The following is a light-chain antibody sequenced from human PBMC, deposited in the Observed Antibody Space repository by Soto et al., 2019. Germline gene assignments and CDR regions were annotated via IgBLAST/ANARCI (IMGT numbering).Light chain of an antibody. V-gene: IGKV1-5*01. J-gene: IGKJ2*01. Sequence: DIQMTQSPSTLSASVGDRVTITCRASQSIGYWLDWYQQKAGKAPKLLIYDASSLESGVPSRFSGSGSGTEFTLTISSLLPADFATYYCQQYNSYTLYTFGQGTKLEIK. CDR1: QSIGYW. CDR3: QQYNSYTLYT. CDR2: DAS.